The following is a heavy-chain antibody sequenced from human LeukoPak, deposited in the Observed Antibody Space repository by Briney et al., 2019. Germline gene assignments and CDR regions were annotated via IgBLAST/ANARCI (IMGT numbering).Heavy chain of an antibody. D-gene: IGHD3-16*01. J-gene: IGHJ4*02. CDR1: GYKFTDDY. CDR2: INPDSGFT. Sequence: ASVKVSCKASGYKFTDDYMHWVRQAPGQGLEFMGWINPDSGFTNYAQKFKGRVTMTRDTSISTAYLEVGSLTSDDTAVYYCAPTAEAYTSWWKVWGQGTLVTVSS. CDR3: APTAEAYTSWWKV. V-gene: IGHV1-2*02.